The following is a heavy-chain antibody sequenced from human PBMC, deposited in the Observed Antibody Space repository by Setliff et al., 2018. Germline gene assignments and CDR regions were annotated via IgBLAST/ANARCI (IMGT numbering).Heavy chain of an antibody. D-gene: IGHD3-16*01. CDR1: GFTFVNYW. V-gene: IGHV3-74*01. CDR2: VNSDGSST. CDR3: ARTTGYRLEGDFDY. Sequence: GGSLRLSCAASGFTFVNYWMHWVRQAPGKGLVWVSRVNSDGSSTTYEDSVKGRFTISRDNAKNSLYLQMTSLRAEDTAIYYCARTTGYRLEGDFDYWGQGTLVTVSS. J-gene: IGHJ4*02.